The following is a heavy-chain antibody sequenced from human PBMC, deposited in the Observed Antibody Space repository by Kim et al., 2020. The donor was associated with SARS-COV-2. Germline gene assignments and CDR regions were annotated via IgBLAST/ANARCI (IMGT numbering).Heavy chain of an antibody. Sequence: GGSLRLSCAASGFTFNSDDMNWVRQAPGKALEWVSSISGSSGYTSYAESLRGRFTISRDNAQKSLYLQMNSLRAEDTAIYYCARGRYYFDYWGQGTLVTVSS. D-gene: IGHD1-20*01. V-gene: IGHV3-21*01. J-gene: IGHJ4*02. CDR1: GFTFNSDD. CDR3: ARGRYYFDY. CDR2: ISGSSGYT.